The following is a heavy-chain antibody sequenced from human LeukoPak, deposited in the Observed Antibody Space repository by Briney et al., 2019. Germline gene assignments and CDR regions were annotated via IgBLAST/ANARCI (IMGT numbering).Heavy chain of an antibody. CDR3: AREAFHIVVVTAITPLDY. D-gene: IGHD2-21*02. J-gene: IGHJ4*02. CDR1: GFTFSDYY. Sequence: GGSLRLSCAASGFTFSDYYMSWIRQAPGKGLEWVSYISSSGSTIYYADSVKGRFTISRDNAKNSLYLQMNSLRAEDTAVYYCAREAFHIVVVTAITPLDYWGQGTLVTVSS. CDR2: ISSSGSTI. V-gene: IGHV3-11*04.